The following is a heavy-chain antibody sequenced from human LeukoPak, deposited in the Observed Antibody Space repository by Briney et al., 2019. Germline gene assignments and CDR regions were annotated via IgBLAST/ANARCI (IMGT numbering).Heavy chain of an antibody. CDR2: ISRSSTTI. J-gene: IGHJ5*02. CDR3: ARAYCGGDCYFGQPVPGSWFDP. CDR1: GFTFSDFY. D-gene: IGHD2-21*02. Sequence: GGSLRLSCAASGFTFSDFYMTWIRQAPGKGLEWVSYISRSSTTIYYADSVRGRFIISRDNAKNSLYLQMNSLRAEDTAVYYCARAYCGGDCYFGQPVPGSWFDPWGQGTLVTVSS. V-gene: IGHV3-11*01.